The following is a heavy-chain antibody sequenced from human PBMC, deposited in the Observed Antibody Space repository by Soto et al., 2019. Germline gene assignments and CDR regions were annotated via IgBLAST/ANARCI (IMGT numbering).Heavy chain of an antibody. J-gene: IGHJ6*02. CDR2: IIPIFGIG. V-gene: IGHV1-69*01. CDR1: GGTFNRYA. CDR3: ARSALTLFGVVSIPPHYCSEMDV. D-gene: IGHD3-3*01. Sequence: QVQLVQSGAEVKKPGSSVKVSCKASGGTFNRYAISWVRQAPGQGLDWMGGIIPIFGIGNDAQRFQGRVTITADETTGTAYMEMSSLRCEDTGVYYCARSALTLFGVVSIPPHYCSEMDVWRQRTTVTVSS.